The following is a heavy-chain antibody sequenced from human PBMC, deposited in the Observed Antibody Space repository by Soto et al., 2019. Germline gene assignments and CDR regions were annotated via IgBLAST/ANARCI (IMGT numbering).Heavy chain of an antibody. V-gene: IGHV4-59*01. J-gene: IGHJ3*01. CDR3: ARGSPYGGYNPGAFDF. CDR1: GGSISTYY. CDR2: VYFSGKS. Sequence: QVQLQESGPGLVKSSESLSLSCTVSGGSISTYYWSWIRQAPGKGLEWIGYVYFSGKSEYNPSLKSRVTLSVDAPRNQFSLKLMSVTAADTAVYYCARGSPYGGYNPGAFDFWGQGTTVTVSS. D-gene: IGHD5-12*01.